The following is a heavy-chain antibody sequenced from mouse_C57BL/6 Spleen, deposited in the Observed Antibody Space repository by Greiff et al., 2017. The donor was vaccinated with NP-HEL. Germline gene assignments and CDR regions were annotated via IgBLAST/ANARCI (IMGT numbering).Heavy chain of an antibody. Sequence: QVQLQQPGAELVRPGSSVKLSCKASGYTFTSYWMHWVKQRPIQGLEWIGNIDPSDSETHYNQQFKDKATLTVDKSSSTAYMQLSSLTSEDSAVYYCARVGPYWYFDVWGTGTTVTVSS. V-gene: IGHV1-52*01. J-gene: IGHJ1*03. CDR2: IDPSDSET. CDR3: ARVGPYWYFDV. CDR1: GYTFTSYW.